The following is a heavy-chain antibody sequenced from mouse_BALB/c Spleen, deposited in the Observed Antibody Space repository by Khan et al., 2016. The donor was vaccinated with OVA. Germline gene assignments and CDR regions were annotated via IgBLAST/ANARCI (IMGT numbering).Heavy chain of an antibody. D-gene: IGHD2-3*01. CDR1: GYTFTDYA. J-gene: IGHJ2*01. CDR3: ASPADDGYYDY. V-gene: IGHV1S137*01. Sequence: QVRLQQSGPEVVRPGVSVKISCKGSGYTFTDYAMHWVKQSHAKSLEWIGLISTYSGNTNYKQKFKGKATMTVDKSSSTAYMELARLTSEDSAIXYCASPADDGYYDYWGQGTTLTVSS. CDR2: ISTYSGNT.